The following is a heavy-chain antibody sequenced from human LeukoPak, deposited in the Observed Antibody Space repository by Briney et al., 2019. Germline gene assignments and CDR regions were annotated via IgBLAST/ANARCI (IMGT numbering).Heavy chain of an antibody. CDR2: INPNSGGT. D-gene: IGHD3-9*01. CDR3: ASQVLRYFDW. J-gene: IGHJ4*02. Sequence: ASVKVSCKASGYMFTSYDINWVRQAPGQGLEWMGRINPNSGGTNYAQKFQGRVTMTRDTSISTAYMELSRLRSDDTAVYYCASQVLRYFDWWGQGTLVTVSS. CDR1: GYMFTSYD. V-gene: IGHV1-2*06.